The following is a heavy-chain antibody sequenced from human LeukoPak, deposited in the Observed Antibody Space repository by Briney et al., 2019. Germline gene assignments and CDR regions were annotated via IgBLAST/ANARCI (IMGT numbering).Heavy chain of an antibody. CDR3: ARTRGYYFDY. J-gene: IGHJ4*02. Sequence: ASVRVSCKASGYSFTNYYMHWVRHAPGQGLEWMGTINPSGGSTTYAQKFQGRVTMTRDMSTSTVYMELSSLTSEDTAVYYCARTRGYYFDYWGKGTLVTVSS. CDR1: GYSFTNYY. CDR2: INPSGGST. V-gene: IGHV1-46*01.